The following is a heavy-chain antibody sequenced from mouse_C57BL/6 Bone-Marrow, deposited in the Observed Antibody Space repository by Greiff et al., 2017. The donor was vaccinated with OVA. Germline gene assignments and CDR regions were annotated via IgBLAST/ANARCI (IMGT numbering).Heavy chain of an antibody. J-gene: IGHJ3*01. CDR3: ARALLLRDQGWCAH. Sequence: QVQLKESGAELARPGASVKLSCEASGYTFTSYGISWVKQRTGQGLEWIGEIYPRSGNTYYNEKFKGKATLTADKSSSTAYMELRSLTSEDSAVYFCARALLLRDQGWCAHWGEESLGTVSA. D-gene: IGHD1-1*01. CDR1: GYTFTSYG. CDR2: IYPRSGNT. V-gene: IGHV1-81*01.